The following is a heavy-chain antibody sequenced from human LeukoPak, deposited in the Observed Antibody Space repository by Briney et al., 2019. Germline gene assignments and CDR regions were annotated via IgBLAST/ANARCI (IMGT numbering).Heavy chain of an antibody. CDR2: VKRDGTVT. CDR1: GFTFTSHW. Sequence: GGSLRLSCVASGFTFTSHWMHWVRQTPGKGLMWVSRVKRDGTVTSYADSVKGRFTISRDNAENTVYLQMSSLGVEDTGVYYCTRDAAGLDYWGQGTLVTVSS. CDR3: TRDAAGLDY. J-gene: IGHJ4*02. D-gene: IGHD1-14*01. V-gene: IGHV3-74*01.